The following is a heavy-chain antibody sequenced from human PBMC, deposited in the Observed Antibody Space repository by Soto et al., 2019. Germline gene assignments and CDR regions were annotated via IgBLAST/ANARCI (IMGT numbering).Heavy chain of an antibody. CDR3: ARAIAASTPFDY. Sequence: QVQLVESGGGVVQPGRSRRLSCAASGFIFNSYGMHWVRQAPGKGLEWVAVIWYDGSNEYYADSVKGRFTISRDNSKNALDLQMARLRAEDTAVYYYARAIAASTPFDYGGEGTVVSVS. J-gene: IGHJ4*02. V-gene: IGHV3-33*01. CDR2: IWYDGSNE. CDR1: GFIFNSYG. D-gene: IGHD2-2*01.